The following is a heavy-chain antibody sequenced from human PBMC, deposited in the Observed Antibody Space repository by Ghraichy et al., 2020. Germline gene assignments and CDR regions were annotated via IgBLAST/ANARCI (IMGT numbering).Heavy chain of an antibody. V-gene: IGHV3-21*01. CDR1: GFTFSSYS. D-gene: IGHD3-22*01. CDR2: ISPSGTYI. J-gene: IGHJ3*02. Sequence: LSLTCAASGFTFSSYSMNWVRQAPGKGLEWVSSISPSGTYIYSADSVKGRFTISRDSAKNSLYLQMSSLRAEDTAVYYCARSYYYDSSGYYAGDGFDIWGQGKMVTVSS. CDR3: ARSYYYDSSGYYAGDGFDI.